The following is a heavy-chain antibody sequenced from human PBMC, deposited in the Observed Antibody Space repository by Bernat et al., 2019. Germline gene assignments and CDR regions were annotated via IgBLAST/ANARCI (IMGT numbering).Heavy chain of an antibody. V-gene: IGHV1-69*06. Sequence: QVQLVQSGAEVKKPGSSVKVSCKASGGTFSSYAISWVRQAPGQGLEWMGGIIPIFGTANYAQKFQGRVTITADKSTSTAYMELSSLRSEDTAVYYCAQGYNWNLYRRTSYYYGMDVWGQGTTVTVSS. D-gene: IGHD1-1*01. CDR2: IIPIFGTA. CDR3: AQGYNWNLYRRTSYYYGMDV. CDR1: GGTFSSYA. J-gene: IGHJ6*02.